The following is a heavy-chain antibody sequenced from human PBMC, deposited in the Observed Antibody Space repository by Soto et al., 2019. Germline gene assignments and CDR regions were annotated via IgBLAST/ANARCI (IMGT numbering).Heavy chain of an antibody. CDR3: ASGSYGDYSD. CDR2: ISSDSVWI. CDR1: GFTFSSPT. D-gene: IGHD4-17*01. Sequence: LRLSCAASGFTFSSPTMNWVRQAPGKGLEWVSSISSDSVWIYYAASVKGRFTISRDNAKNSLFLQMSSLRAEDTAVYYCASGSYGDYSDWGQGTLVTVSS. J-gene: IGHJ4*02. V-gene: IGHV3-21*01.